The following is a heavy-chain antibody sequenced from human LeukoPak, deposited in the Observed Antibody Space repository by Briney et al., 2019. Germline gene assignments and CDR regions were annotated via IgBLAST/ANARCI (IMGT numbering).Heavy chain of an antibody. CDR3: AKSDGYGLIDY. CDR1: GASISGSGYY. Sequence: SETLSLTCTVSGASISGSGYYWGWIRQPPGMELQWIGNIYHTGSTYYNASLQSRVTISIDTSKNQFSLRLNSVTAADTAMYYCAKSDGYGLIDYWGQGTLVTVSS. J-gene: IGHJ4*02. V-gene: IGHV4-39*01. D-gene: IGHD2-21*02. CDR2: IYHTGST.